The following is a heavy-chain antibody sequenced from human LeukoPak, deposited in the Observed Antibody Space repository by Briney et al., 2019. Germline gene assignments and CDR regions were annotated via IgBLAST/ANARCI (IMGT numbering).Heavy chain of an antibody. CDR1: GGSISSSTYY. D-gene: IGHD3-3*01. V-gene: IGHV4-39*01. CDR2: IFYSGNT. Sequence: SETLSLTCTVSGGSISSSTYYWGWIRQPPGKGLEWIGSIFYSGNTYYNPSLKSRVTISVDTSKSQFSLKLSSVTAADTAVYYCARSDSSCVDYWGQGTLVTVSS. CDR3: ARSDSSCVDY. J-gene: IGHJ4*02.